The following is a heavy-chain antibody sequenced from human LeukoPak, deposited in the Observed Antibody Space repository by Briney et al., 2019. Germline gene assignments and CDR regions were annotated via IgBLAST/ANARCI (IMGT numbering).Heavy chain of an antibody. J-gene: IGHJ6*02. Sequence: TGGSLRLSCAASDFTFSSYWMSWVRQAPGKGLEWVANINQDGSDKRYMDSVRGRFTISRDNAKNSLSLHMNSLRADDTAVYYCARDHYGSGRYGMDVWGQGTTVTVSS. CDR1: DFTFSSYW. CDR3: ARDHYGSGRYGMDV. V-gene: IGHV3-7*01. D-gene: IGHD3-10*01. CDR2: INQDGSDK.